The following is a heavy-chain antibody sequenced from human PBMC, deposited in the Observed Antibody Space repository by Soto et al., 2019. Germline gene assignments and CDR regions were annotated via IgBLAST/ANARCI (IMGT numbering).Heavy chain of an antibody. Sequence: SVKVSCKASVGTFGNSAISWVRQAPGQGLEWMGGIIPSFATGNSAPEFQGRLTITADKPTTTAYMELSSLRSEDTAVYYCARSYYGSGSYWFYGMDVWGQGTTVTVSS. CDR1: VGTFGNSA. V-gene: IGHV1-69*06. D-gene: IGHD3-10*01. J-gene: IGHJ6*02. CDR2: IIPSFATG. CDR3: ARSYYGSGSYWFYGMDV.